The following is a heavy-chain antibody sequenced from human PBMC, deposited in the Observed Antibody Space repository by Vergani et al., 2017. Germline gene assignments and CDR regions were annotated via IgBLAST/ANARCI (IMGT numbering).Heavy chain of an antibody. J-gene: IGHJ4*02. CDR1: GFSFGDCA. CDR2: IRNKAYGGTT. D-gene: IGHD5-24*01. CDR3: ARETRDTPSSLDY. V-gene: IGHV3-49*04. Sequence: EVQLVESGGGLVPPGRSLRLSCAASGFSFGDCAMTWVRQAPGKGLEWVAFIRNKAYGGTTEYAASVKGRFTISKDISKNTLYLQMNSLRGDDTAVYYCARETRDTPSSLDYWGQGTLVTVSS.